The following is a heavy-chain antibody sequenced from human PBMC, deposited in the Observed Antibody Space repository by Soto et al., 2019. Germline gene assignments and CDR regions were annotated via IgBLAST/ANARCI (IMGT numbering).Heavy chain of an antibody. Sequence: QVQLQESGPGLVKPSQTLSLTCTVSGGSISSGGYYWSWIRQHPGKGLEWIGYIYYSGSTYYNPSLKSRVTISVDTSKNQFSLKLSSVTAADTAVYYCARDPGYCSGGSCWNYFDYWGQGTLVTVSS. CDR2: IYYSGST. CDR1: GGSISSGGYY. D-gene: IGHD2-15*01. CDR3: ARDPGYCSGGSCWNYFDY. J-gene: IGHJ4*02. V-gene: IGHV4-31*03.